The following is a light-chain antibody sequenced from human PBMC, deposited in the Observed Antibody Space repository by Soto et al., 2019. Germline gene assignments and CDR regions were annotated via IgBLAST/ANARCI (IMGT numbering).Light chain of an antibody. J-gene: IGKJ1*01. CDR1: QSVSNN. CDR2: DAS. Sequence: ILMTQSPATLSVSPGERATLSCRASQSVSNNLAWYQQKPGQAPRLLIYDASTRATGIPARFSGSVSGTEFTLTISGLQSEDFAVYYCQQYNNWPPWTFGQRTKVEIK. CDR3: QQYNNWPPWT. V-gene: IGKV3-15*01.